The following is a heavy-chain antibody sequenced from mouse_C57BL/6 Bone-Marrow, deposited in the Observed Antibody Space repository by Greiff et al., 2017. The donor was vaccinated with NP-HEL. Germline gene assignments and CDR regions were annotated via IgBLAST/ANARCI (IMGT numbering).Heavy chain of an antibody. CDR1: GYTFTSYG. J-gene: IGHJ3*01. V-gene: IGHV1-81*01. CDR3: AKLLRRGVAY. Sequence: QVQLKESGAELARPGASVKLSCKASGYTFTSYGISWVKQRTGQGLEWIGEIYPRSGNTYYNEKFKGKATLTADKSSSTAYMELRSLTSEDSAVYVCAKLLRRGVAYWGQGTLVTVSA. D-gene: IGHD2-12*01. CDR2: IYPRSGNT.